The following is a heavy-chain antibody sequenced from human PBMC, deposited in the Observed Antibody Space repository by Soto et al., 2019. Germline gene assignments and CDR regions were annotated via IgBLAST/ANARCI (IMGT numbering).Heavy chain of an antibody. D-gene: IGHD1-26*01. CDR1: GFTFNDYY. V-gene: IGHV3-11*05. CDR2: ISTTGSYT. Sequence: QVQLVESGGGLVKPGGSLRLSCAASGFTFNDYYMTWFRQAPGKGLEWVSCISTTGSYTNYADSVKGRFTVSRDNANNSMYLQMNSLRDEDTAVYYCARIVGARLNDYWGRGTLVTVSS. CDR3: ARIVGARLNDY. J-gene: IGHJ4*02.